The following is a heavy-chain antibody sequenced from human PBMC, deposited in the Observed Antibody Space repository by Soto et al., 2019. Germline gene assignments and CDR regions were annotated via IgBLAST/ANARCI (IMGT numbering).Heavy chain of an antibody. D-gene: IGHD3-22*01. Sequence: WGSLRLSCAASGFTFSSYAMSWVRQAPGKGLEWVSAISGSGGSTYYADSVKGRFTISRDNSKNTLYLQMNSLRAEDTAVYYCAKDFWPYDSSGYYYDYWGQGTPVTVSS. V-gene: IGHV3-23*01. CDR1: GFTFSSYA. J-gene: IGHJ4*02. CDR2: ISGSGGST. CDR3: AKDFWPYDSSGYYYDY.